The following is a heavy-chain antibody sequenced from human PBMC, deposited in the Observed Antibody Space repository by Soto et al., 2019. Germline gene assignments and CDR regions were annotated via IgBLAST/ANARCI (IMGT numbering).Heavy chain of an antibody. CDR3: ARWGGDYDSSGYWDYFDY. D-gene: IGHD3-22*01. CDR1: GGSVSSGSYY. J-gene: IGHJ4*02. Sequence: SETLSLTCTVSGGSVSSGSYYWSWIRQPPGKGLEWIGYIYYSGSTNYNPSLKSRVTISVDTSKNQFSLKLSSVTAADTAVYYCARWGGDYDSSGYWDYFDYWGQGTLVTVSS. CDR2: IYYSGST. V-gene: IGHV4-61*01.